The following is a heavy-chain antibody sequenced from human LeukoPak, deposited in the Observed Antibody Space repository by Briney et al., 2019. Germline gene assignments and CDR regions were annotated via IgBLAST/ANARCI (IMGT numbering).Heavy chain of an antibody. CDR1: GFTFSDYY. Sequence: GSLRLSCAASGFTFSDYYMSWIRQPPGKGLEWIGYIYYSGSTNYNPSLKSRVTISVDTSKNQFSLKLSSVTAADTAVYYCARVSMGGHYYDSSGYYPKRHFDIWGQGTMVTVSS. D-gene: IGHD3-22*01. CDR2: IYYSGST. CDR3: ARVSMGGHYYDSSGYYPKRHFDI. J-gene: IGHJ3*02. V-gene: IGHV4-59*01.